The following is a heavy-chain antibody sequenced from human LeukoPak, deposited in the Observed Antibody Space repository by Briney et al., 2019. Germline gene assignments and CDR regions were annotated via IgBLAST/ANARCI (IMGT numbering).Heavy chain of an antibody. CDR2: IDPDDSDT. CDR3: ARYRWDGMDV. D-gene: IGHD4-23*01. J-gene: IGHJ6*02. Sequence: GESLKISCKGSGYTFTNYFIGWVRQMPGKGLECLGIIDPDDSDTRYRPSFQGHVTISVDKSISTAYLQWSSLKASDTAMYYCARYRWDGMDVWGQGTTVTVSS. CDR1: GYTFTNYF. V-gene: IGHV5-51*01.